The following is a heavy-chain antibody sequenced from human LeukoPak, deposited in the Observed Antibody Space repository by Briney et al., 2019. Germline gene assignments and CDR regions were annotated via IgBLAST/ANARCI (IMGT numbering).Heavy chain of an antibody. J-gene: IGHJ3*02. V-gene: IGHV4-34*01. CDR2: INHSGST. CDR3: ARTWYQLLYKFSAFDI. CDR1: GGSFSGYH. D-gene: IGHD2-2*02. Sequence: SETLSLTCAVYGGSFSGYHWSWIRQPPGKGLEWIGEINHSGSTNYNPSLKSRVTISVDTSKNQFSLKLSSVTAADTAVYYCARTWYQLLYKFSAFDIWGQGTMVTVSS.